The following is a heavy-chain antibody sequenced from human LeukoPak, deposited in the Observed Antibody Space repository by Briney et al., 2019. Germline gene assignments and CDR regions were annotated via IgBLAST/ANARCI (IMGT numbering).Heavy chain of an antibody. CDR1: GGSFSGYY. CDR2: INHSGST. D-gene: IGHD6-13*01. V-gene: IGHV4-34*01. Sequence: SETLSLTCAVYGGSFSGYYWSWIRQPPGKGLEWIGEINHSGSTNYNPSLKSRVTISVDTSKNQFSLKLSSVTAADTAVYYCARGAAAENNWFDPWGQGTLVTVSS. J-gene: IGHJ5*02. CDR3: ARGAAAENNWFDP.